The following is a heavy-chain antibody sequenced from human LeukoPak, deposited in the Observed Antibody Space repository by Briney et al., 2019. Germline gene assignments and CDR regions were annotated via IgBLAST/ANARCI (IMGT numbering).Heavy chain of an antibody. CDR2: IIPIFGTA. V-gene: IGHV1-69*06. CDR1: GYTFGTYG. CDR3: ARGTQAVVPQFFDY. J-gene: IGHJ4*02. Sequence: ASVKVSCKASGYTFGTYGVSWVRQAPGQGLEWMGGIIPIFGTANYAQKFQGRVTITADKSTSTAYMELSSLRSEDTAVYYCARGTQAVVPQFFDYWGQGTLVTVSS. D-gene: IGHD3-22*01.